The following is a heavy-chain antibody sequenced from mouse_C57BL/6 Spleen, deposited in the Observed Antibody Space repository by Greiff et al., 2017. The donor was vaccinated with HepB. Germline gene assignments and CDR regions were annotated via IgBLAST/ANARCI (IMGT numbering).Heavy chain of an antibody. Sequence: ESGPGLVKPSQSLSLTCSVTGYSITSGYYWNWIRQFPGNKLEWMGYISYDGSNNYNPSLKNRISITRDTSKNQFFLKLNSVTTEDTATYYCARGELYYDGDYWGQGTTLTVSS. V-gene: IGHV3-6*01. CDR2: ISYDGSN. J-gene: IGHJ2*01. CDR1: GYSITSGYY. D-gene: IGHD2-3*01. CDR3: ARGELYYDGDY.